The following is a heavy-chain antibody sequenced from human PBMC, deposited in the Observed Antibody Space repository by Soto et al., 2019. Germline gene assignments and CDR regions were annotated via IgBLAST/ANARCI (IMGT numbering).Heavy chain of an antibody. CDR1: GFTFDDYT. J-gene: IGHJ4*02. D-gene: IGHD3-9*01. Sequence: SGGSLRLSCAASGFTFDDYTLHWVRQAPGKGLEWVSLISWDGNSTYYADSVKGRFTISRDNSKNTLYLQMNSLRAEDTAVYYCANPYYDILTGYYVRPEINDYWGQATLVTVSS. CDR3: ANPYYDILTGYYVRPEINDY. CDR2: ISWDGNST. V-gene: IGHV3-43*01.